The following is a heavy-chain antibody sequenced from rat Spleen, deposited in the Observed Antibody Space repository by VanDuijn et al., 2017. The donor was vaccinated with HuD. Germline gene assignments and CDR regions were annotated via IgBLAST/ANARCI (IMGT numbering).Heavy chain of an antibody. V-gene: IGHV5S14*01. CDR1: GFTFSYYG. J-gene: IGHJ2*01. CDR2: ISAGGGNT. Sequence: EVQLVESGGGLVQPGRSMKLSCAVSGFTFSYYGMAWVRQPPTKGLEWVASISAGGGNTYYRDSVKGRFTISRDNVKNTQYLQMNSLRSEDTATYYCTPFDYWGQGVMVTVSS. CDR3: TPFDY.